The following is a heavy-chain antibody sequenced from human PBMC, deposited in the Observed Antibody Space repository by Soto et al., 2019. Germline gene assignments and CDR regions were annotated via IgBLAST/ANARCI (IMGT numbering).Heavy chain of an antibody. D-gene: IGHD3-10*01. CDR2: IGTAGDT. V-gene: IGHV3-13*01. Sequence: PGGSLRLSCSASGFTFRSYDMHWGRQAPGRGLEWVSVIGTAGDTSYRGSVKGRFTISREKANNSLYLQMNSLLAGDTAVYYCARGFGSFYYMDVSGKGTTVTVS. J-gene: IGHJ6*03. CDR1: GFTFRSYD. CDR3: ARGFGSFYYMDV.